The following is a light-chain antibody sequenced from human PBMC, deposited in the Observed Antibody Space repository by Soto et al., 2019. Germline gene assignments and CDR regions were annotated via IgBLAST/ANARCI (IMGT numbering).Light chain of an antibody. Sequence: QSALTQPASVSGSPGQSITISCTGTSSDVGGYKYVSWYQQHPGKAPKLMIYDVNNRPSGVSNRFSGSKSGNTASLTISGLQAEDEADYYCRSYTNNSPVVFGGGTKVTVL. J-gene: IGLJ2*01. CDR2: DVN. CDR1: SSDVGGYKY. CDR3: RSYTNNSPVV. V-gene: IGLV2-14*01.